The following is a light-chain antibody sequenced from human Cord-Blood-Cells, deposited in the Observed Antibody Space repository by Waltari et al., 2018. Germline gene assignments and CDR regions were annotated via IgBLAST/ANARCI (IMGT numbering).Light chain of an antibody. CDR1: QSVSSN. CDR2: GAS. V-gene: IGKV3-15*01. CDR3: QQYNNWPPIT. J-gene: IGKJ5*01. Sequence: EIVMTQSPATLSVSPGERATLSCRASQSVSSNLAWYQQKPGQAPRPLIYGASTRATGIPARFRGSGSGTGFTLTISSLKSEDFAVYYCQQYNNWPPITFGQGTRLEIK.